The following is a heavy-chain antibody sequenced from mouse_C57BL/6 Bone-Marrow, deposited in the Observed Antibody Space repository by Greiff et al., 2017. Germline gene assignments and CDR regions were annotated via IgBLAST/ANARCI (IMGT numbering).Heavy chain of an antibody. V-gene: IGHV1-64*01. D-gene: IGHD1-1*01. Sequence: QVHVKQPGAELVKPGASVQLSCKASGYTFTSYWMHWVKQRPGQGLEWIGMIHPNSGSTNYNEKFKSKATLTVDKSSSTAYMQLSSLTSEDSAVYYCARITTVVATNFDVWGTGTTVTVSS. CDR3: ARITTVVATNFDV. J-gene: IGHJ1*03. CDR2: IHPNSGST. CDR1: GYTFTSYW.